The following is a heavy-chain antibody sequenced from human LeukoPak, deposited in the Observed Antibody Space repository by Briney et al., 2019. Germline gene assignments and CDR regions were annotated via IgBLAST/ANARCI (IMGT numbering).Heavy chain of an antibody. D-gene: IGHD3-3*01. J-gene: IGHJ4*02. CDR1: GFTFSSYW. Sequence: GGSLRLSCAASGFTFSSYWMSWVRQAPGKGLEWVANIKQDGSEKYYVDSVKGRFTISRDSAENSLYLQMNSLRAEDTAVYYCARVSDYDFWSGYLYYFDYWGQGTLVTVSS. V-gene: IGHV3-7*01. CDR2: IKQDGSEK. CDR3: ARVSDYDFWSGYLYYFDY.